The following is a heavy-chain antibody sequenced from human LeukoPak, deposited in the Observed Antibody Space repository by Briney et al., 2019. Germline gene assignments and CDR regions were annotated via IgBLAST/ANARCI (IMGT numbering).Heavy chain of an antibody. CDR2: INPDGGST. Sequence: ASVKVSCKASGYTFTNYWIQWVRQAPGQGLEWMGLINPDGGSTAYAHRLQGRVIMTRDTSTSTAYMELSSLRSEDTAVYYCAREASITIFGVVIRYYGMDVWGQGTTVTVSS. J-gene: IGHJ6*02. CDR1: GYTFTNYW. D-gene: IGHD3-3*01. V-gene: IGHV1-46*04. CDR3: AREASITIFGVVIRYYGMDV.